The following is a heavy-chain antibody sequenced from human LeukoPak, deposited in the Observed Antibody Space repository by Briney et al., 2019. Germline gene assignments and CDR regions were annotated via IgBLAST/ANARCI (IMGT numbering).Heavy chain of an antibody. CDR3: ARLVLFRGRSYYFDC. Sequence: SETLSLTCTVSGCSISSYYWRWIRQPPGKGLEWIGYIYYSGSTNYNPSLKSRVTISVDTSKNQSSLKLSSVTAADTAVYYCARLVLFRGRSYYFDCWGQGTLVTVSS. CDR2: IYYSGST. V-gene: IGHV4-59*08. D-gene: IGHD3-10*01. J-gene: IGHJ4*02. CDR1: GCSISSYY.